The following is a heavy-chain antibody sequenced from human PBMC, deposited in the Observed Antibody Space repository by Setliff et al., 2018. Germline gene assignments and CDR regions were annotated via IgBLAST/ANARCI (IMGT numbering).Heavy chain of an antibody. Sequence: GASVKVSCKASGYTFTSYGISWVRQAPGQGLEWMGWISAYNGNTNYAQKLQGRVTMTTDTSTSTAYMELRSLRSDDTAVYYCAEDQPHKYDSSGSAPIDYWGQGTLVTVSS. CDR2: ISAYNGNT. CDR1: GYTFTSYG. J-gene: IGHJ4*02. D-gene: IGHD3-22*01. V-gene: IGHV1-18*01. CDR3: AEDQPHKYDSSGSAPIDY.